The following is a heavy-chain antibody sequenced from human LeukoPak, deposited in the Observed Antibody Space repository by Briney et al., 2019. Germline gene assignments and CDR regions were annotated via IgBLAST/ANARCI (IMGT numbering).Heavy chain of an antibody. Sequence: GGSLRLSCAASGFTFSSYGIHWVRQAPGKGLEWVAVIWYDGSNKYHADSVKGRFTISRDDSKNTVYLQMNSLKAEDTAVYYCTTVSYPFMVRGVMDAFDIWGQGTMVTVSS. D-gene: IGHD3-10*01. CDR3: TTVSYPFMVRGVMDAFDI. V-gene: IGHV3-33*01. J-gene: IGHJ3*02. CDR1: GFTFSSYG. CDR2: IWYDGSNK.